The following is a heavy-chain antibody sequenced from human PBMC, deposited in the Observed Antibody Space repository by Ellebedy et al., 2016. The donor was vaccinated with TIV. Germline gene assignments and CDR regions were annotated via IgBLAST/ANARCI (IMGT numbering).Heavy chain of an antibody. Sequence: GEPLKISCAASGFTVSSFGMNWVRHAPGKGLEWVSSIGDSGTHIYYADSVRGRFTISRDSAKNSLFLQMNSLRADDTAIYYCARDPRPYLRYGHYDYWGQGTLVTVSS. CDR3: ARDPRPYLRYGHYDY. D-gene: IGHD3-9*01. CDR2: IGDSGTHI. J-gene: IGHJ4*02. V-gene: IGHV3-21*01. CDR1: GFTVSSFG.